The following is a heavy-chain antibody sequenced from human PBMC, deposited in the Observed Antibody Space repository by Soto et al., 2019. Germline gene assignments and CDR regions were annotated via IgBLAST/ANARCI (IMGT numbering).Heavy chain of an antibody. V-gene: IGHV1-18*01. CDR3: ARSPEGWAHPYYYYMDV. CDR1: GYTFTSYG. CDR2: ISAYNGNT. Sequence: ASVKVSCKASGYTFTSYGISWVRQAPGQGLEWMGWISAYNGNTNYAQKLQGRVTMTTDTSTSTAYMELRSLRSDDTAVYYCARSPEGWAHPYYYYMDVWGKGTTVTVSS. J-gene: IGHJ6*03.